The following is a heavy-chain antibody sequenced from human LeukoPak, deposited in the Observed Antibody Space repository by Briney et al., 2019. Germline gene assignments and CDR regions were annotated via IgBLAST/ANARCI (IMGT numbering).Heavy chain of an antibody. CDR1: GGSFSSYY. J-gene: IGHJ4*02. CDR3: ARAVITFGGVVAKGFDC. Sequence: PSETLSLTCTVSGGSFSSYYWSWIRQPPGEGLEWIGYIYYSGSTDYNPSLKSRVTISVDTSKNQFSLSLSSVTAADTAVYYCARAVITFGGVVAKGFDCWGQGTLVTVSS. CDR2: IYYSGST. V-gene: IGHV4-59*01. D-gene: IGHD3-16*02.